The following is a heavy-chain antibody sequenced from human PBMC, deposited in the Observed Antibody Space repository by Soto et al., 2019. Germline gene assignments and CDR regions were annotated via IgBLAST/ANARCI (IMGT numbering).Heavy chain of an antibody. CDR1: GGSFSGYY. CDR2: INNSGST. J-gene: IGHJ6*02. Sequence: QVQLQQWGAGLLKPSETLSLTCAVYGGSFSGYYWRWIRQPPGTGLEWIGEINNSGSTNYNPSLKVRVTISVDTSKNQVSRKLSSVTAADTAVYYCARGQLYYYGMDVWGQGTTVTVSS. CDR3: ARGQLYYYGMDV. D-gene: IGHD2-2*01. V-gene: IGHV4-34*01.